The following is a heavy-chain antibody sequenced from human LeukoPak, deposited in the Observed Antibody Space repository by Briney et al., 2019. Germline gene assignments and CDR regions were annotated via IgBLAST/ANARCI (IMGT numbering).Heavy chain of an antibody. D-gene: IGHD3-9*01. V-gene: IGHV3-48*03. J-gene: IGHJ4*02. Sequence: GGSLRLSCAASGFTFSSFEMHWVRQAPGKGLEWVSYISSSGDTLYYANSMKGRFTISRDNAKNSLYLQMNSLRAEDTAVYCCVGADYDILTGYYIDYWGQGTLVTVSS. CDR1: GFTFSSFE. CDR2: ISSSGDTL. CDR3: VGADYDILTGYYIDY.